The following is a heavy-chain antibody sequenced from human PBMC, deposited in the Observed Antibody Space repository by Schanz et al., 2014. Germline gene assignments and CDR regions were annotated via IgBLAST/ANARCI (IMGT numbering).Heavy chain of an antibody. J-gene: IGHJ3*01. D-gene: IGHD3-3*01. CDR1: GFTFDDHA. CDR2: ISWNSGDI. Sequence: EVQLVESGGGLIQPGGSLRLSCAVSGFTFDDHAMHWVRQSPGKGPEWVSGISWNSGDIAYADSVKGRFTVSRDNFRNSVFLQMNSLEPGDTALYFCAKDMSIFCSHGLDAWGPGTMVTVSA. V-gene: IGHV3-9*01. CDR3: AKDMSIFCSHGLDA.